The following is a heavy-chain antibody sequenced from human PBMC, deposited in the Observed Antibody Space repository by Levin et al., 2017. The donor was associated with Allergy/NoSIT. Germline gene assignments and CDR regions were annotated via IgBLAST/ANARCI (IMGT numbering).Heavy chain of an antibody. Sequence: GGSLRLSCAAPGFIFSSYTMNWVRQAPGKGLEWVSYISTSSSSIYYADSVKGRFTISRDNAKNSLYLQMNSLRAEDTAVYYCARDRVAVAGDDVFDIWGQGTMVTVSS. CDR2: ISTSSSSI. J-gene: IGHJ3*02. D-gene: IGHD6-19*01. CDR3: ARDRVAVAGDDVFDI. V-gene: IGHV3-48*01. CDR1: GFIFSSYT.